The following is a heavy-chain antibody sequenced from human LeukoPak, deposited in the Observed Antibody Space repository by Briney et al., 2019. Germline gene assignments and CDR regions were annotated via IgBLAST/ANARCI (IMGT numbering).Heavy chain of an antibody. CDR3: APRPLYSSGWYGS. CDR1: GFTFSSYS. Sequence: GGSLRLSCAASGFTFSSYSMNWVRQAPGKGLEWVSSISSSSSYIYYVDSVKGRFTISRDNAKNSLYLQMNSLRAEDTAVYYCAPRPLYSSGWYGSWGEGALVTVSS. J-gene: IGHJ5*02. CDR2: ISSSSSYI. D-gene: IGHD6-19*01. V-gene: IGHV3-21*01.